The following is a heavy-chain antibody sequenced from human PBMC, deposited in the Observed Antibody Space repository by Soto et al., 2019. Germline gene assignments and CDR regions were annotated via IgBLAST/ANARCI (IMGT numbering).Heavy chain of an antibody. Sequence: PSATLSLTCTVSGGSISSYYWSWIRQHPGKGLEWIGYIYYSGSTNYNPSLKSRVTISVDTSKNQFSLKLSSVTAADTAVYYCARGGYGYNPFDYWGQGNLVTVSS. CDR1: GGSISSYY. CDR2: IYYSGST. J-gene: IGHJ4*02. CDR3: ARGGYGYNPFDY. V-gene: IGHV4-59*01. D-gene: IGHD1-1*01.